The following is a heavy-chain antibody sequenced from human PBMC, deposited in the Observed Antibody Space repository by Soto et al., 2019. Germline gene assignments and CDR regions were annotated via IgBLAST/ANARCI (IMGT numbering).Heavy chain of an antibody. CDR2: ISAYNGNT. CDR1: GYTFTSYG. Sequence: ASVKVSCKASGYTFTSYGISWVRQAPGQGLEWMGWISAYNGNTNYAQKLQGRVTMTTDTSTSTAYMELRSLRSDDTAVYYCAREIVVVPAAMLGHYYMDVWRKWTTVTVSS. V-gene: IGHV1-18*01. CDR3: AREIVVVPAAMLGHYYMDV. J-gene: IGHJ6*03. D-gene: IGHD2-2*01.